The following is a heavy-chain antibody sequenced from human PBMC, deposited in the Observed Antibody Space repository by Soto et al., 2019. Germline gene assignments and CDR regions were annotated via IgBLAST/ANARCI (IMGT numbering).Heavy chain of an antibody. D-gene: IGHD6-13*01. Sequence: GESLKISCKGSGYSFTSYWISWVRQMPGKGLEWMGRIDPSDSYTNYSPSFQGHVTISADKSISTAYLQWSSLKASDTAMYYCAIRGPGSSRYFFYSGMDVWGQGTTVTVYS. CDR2: IDPSDSYT. J-gene: IGHJ6*02. CDR1: GYSFTSYW. CDR3: AIRGPGSSRYFFYSGMDV. V-gene: IGHV5-10-1*01.